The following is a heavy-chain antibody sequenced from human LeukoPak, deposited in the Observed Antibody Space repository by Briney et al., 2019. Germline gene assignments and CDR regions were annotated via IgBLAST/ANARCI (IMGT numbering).Heavy chain of an antibody. CDR3: ARSRGTMVRGVIKSYYYYGMDV. J-gene: IGHJ6*02. Sequence: ASVKVSCKASGYTFTGYYMHWVRQAPGQGLEWMGWINPNSGGTNYAQKFQGRVTMTGDTSISTAYMELSRLRSDDTAVYYCARSRGTMVRGVIKSYYYYGMDVWGQGTTVTVSS. D-gene: IGHD3-10*01. V-gene: IGHV1-2*02. CDR2: INPNSGGT. CDR1: GYTFTGYY.